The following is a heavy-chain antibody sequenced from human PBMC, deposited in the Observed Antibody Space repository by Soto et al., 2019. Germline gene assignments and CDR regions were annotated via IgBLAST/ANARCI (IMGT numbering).Heavy chain of an antibody. V-gene: IGHV3-33*01. D-gene: IGHD4-17*01. CDR3: ARDQDGPGSSCFDP. CDR1: GFTFRSYA. J-gene: IGHJ5*02. Sequence: QGQLVESGGGMVQPGTSLRLSCAASGFTFRSYAMHWVRQAPGTGLELVASIWYDGSNQHYAHSVRGRFTISRDNSKNTLVLQMRSLRVDDTAVYYCARDQDGPGSSCFDPFGQGTMVTVS. CDR2: IWYDGSNQ.